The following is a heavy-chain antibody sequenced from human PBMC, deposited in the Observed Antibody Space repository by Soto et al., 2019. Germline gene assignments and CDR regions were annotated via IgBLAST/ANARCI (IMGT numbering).Heavy chain of an antibody. CDR3: TTHEEGAPRAGGLDX. Sequence: WGSLRLSFAASGFSFRTPAMSWVRQAPGKGLEWVASIRPGGDSTYYADSVKVRFAVSRDNSNVKLYLQMDSLRVEDKAIYYCTTHEEGAPRAGGLDXWGQGTLVTVS. J-gene: IGHJ5*02. CDR2: IRPGGDST. D-gene: IGHD1-26*01. V-gene: IGHV3-23*01. CDR1: GFSFRTPA.